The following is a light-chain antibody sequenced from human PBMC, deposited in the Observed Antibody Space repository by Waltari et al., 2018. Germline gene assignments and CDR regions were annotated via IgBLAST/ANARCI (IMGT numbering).Light chain of an antibody. Sequence: ITCRASRNMNGCVGWDQQKPGKAPKLLINKGCSVESGVPSRFSGSGSGTKFTLTISSLQPDDFATYYCQQHSNYWTFGQGTKVEIK. V-gene: IGKV1-5*03. CDR3: QQHSNYWT. CDR1: RNMNGC. CDR2: KGC. J-gene: IGKJ1*01.